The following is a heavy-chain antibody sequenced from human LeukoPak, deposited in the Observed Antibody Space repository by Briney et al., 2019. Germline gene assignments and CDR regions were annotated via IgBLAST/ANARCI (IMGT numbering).Heavy chain of an antibody. J-gene: IGHJ4*02. CDR1: GFTFSSYA. D-gene: IGHD3-22*01. Sequence: GRSLRLSCAASGFTFSSYATHWVRQAPGKGLEWVAVISYDGSNKYYADSVKGRFTISRDNSKNTLYLQMNSLRAEDTAVYYCAKDQYYYDSRDTVGGQGTLVTVSS. CDR3: AKDQYYYDSRDTV. V-gene: IGHV3-30-3*01. CDR2: ISYDGSNK.